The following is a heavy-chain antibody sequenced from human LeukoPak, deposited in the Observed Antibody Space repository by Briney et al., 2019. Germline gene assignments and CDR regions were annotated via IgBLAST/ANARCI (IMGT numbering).Heavy chain of an antibody. CDR2: INPNSGGT. D-gene: IGHD5-12*01. CDR3: ARVGGYSGYDYGECYFDY. CDR1: GYTFTSYY. Sequence: ASVKVSCKASGYTFTSYYMHWVRQAPGQGLEWMGWINPNSGGTNYAQKFQGWVTMTRDTSISTAYMELSRLRSDDTAVYYCARVGGYSGYDYGECYFDYWGQGTLVTVSS. J-gene: IGHJ4*02. V-gene: IGHV1-2*04.